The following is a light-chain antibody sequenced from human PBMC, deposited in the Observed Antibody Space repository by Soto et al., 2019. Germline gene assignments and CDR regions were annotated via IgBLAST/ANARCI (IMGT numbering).Light chain of an antibody. CDR1: SSDVGAYNY. V-gene: IGLV2-8*01. J-gene: IGLJ2*01. CDR2: EVT. CDR3: SSYAGSSNFVV. Sequence: QSALTQPPSASGSPGQSVTISCTGTSSDVGAYNYVSWYQQRPGKAPKLMIYEVTKRPSGVPDRCPGSKSGNTASLTVSGLQAEDEADYYCSSYAGSSNFVVFGGGTKLTVL.